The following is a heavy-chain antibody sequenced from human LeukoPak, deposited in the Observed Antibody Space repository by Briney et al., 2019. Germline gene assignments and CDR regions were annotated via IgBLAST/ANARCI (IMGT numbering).Heavy chain of an antibody. CDR2: ISYDGSNK. V-gene: IGHV3-30-3*01. CDR3: ARTLSASWYDRPNDAFDI. CDR1: GFTFSSYA. J-gene: IGHJ3*02. Sequence: GRSLRLSCAASGFTFSSYAMRWVRQAPGKGLEWVAVISYDGSNKYYADSVKGRFTISRDNSKNTLYLQMNSLRAEDTAVYYCARTLSASWYDRPNDAFDIWGQGTMVTVSS. D-gene: IGHD3-22*01.